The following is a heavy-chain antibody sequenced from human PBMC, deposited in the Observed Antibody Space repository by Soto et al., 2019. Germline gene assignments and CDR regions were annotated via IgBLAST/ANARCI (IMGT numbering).Heavy chain of an antibody. CDR2: INPNSGNT. J-gene: IGHJ5*02. CDR3: ARERMSRAAWWFDP. V-gene: IGHV1-8*01. D-gene: IGHD6-6*01. Sequence: QVQLVQSGAEVKKPGASVKVSCKASGYTFTSYDINSVRQATGQGLEWTRWINPNSGNTANAQKFQGRVTMTRNTSISTAYMELSSLRSEDTAVYYCARERMSRAAWWFDPWGQGNLVTVSS. CDR1: GYTFTSYD.